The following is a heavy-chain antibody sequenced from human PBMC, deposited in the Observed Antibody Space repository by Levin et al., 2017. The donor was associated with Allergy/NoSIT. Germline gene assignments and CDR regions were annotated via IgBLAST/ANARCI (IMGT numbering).Heavy chain of an antibody. D-gene: IGHD3-10*01. CDR3: ARRMVRGVSRHLWGY. Sequence: ASVKVSCKASGYTFTGYYMHWVRQAPGQGLEWMGWINPNSGGTNYAQKFQGRVTMTRDTSISTAYMELSRLRSDDTAVYYCARRMVRGVSRHLWGYWGQGTLVTVSS. J-gene: IGHJ4*02. V-gene: IGHV1-2*02. CDR2: INPNSGGT. CDR1: GYTFTGYY.